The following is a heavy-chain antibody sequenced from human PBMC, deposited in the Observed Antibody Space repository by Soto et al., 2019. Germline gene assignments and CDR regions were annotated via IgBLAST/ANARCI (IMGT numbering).Heavy chain of an antibody. J-gene: IGHJ6*02. V-gene: IGHV1-69*12. D-gene: IGHD1-1*01. CDR1: GGTFRNSA. CDR3: ARDNDRPQLGGNYYYILDV. Sequence: QVQLEQSGAEVKKPGSSVKLSCKASGGTFRNSAISWVRQAPGQGLEWMGGIMPIFRTPDYAQKFQGRVTITADESTNTAYMELSGLRSDDTAVYYCARDNDRPQLGGNYYYILDVWGLGTMVTVSS. CDR2: IMPIFRTP.